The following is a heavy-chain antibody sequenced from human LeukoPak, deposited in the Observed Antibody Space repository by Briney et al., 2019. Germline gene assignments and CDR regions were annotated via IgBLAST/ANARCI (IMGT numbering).Heavy chain of an antibody. J-gene: IGHJ6*03. CDR1: GYTFTGNY. CDR2: INPNSGGT. CDR3: AREEYNWNSGLYYYYMDV. V-gene: IGHV1-2*02. Sequence: GASVKVSCKASGYTFTGNYMRWVRQAPGQGLEWMGWINPNSGGTNYAQKFQGRVTMTRDTSITTAYMELSRLRSDDTAVYYCAREEYNWNSGLYYYYMDVWGKGTTVTVSS. D-gene: IGHD1-7*01.